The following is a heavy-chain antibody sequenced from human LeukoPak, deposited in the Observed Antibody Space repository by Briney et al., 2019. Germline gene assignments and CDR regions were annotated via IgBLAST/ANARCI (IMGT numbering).Heavy chain of an antibody. Sequence: GGSLRLSCAASGFSFSSYAMTWVRQAPGKGLEWVSAIRGSGGTTFYADSVKGRFTVSRDNSKNTLYLQMNSLRAEDTAVYYCAREQYWDYFGGADYWGQGTLVTVSS. CDR1: GFSFSSYA. D-gene: IGHD2/OR15-2a*01. V-gene: IGHV3-23*01. CDR3: AREQYWDYFGGADY. CDR2: IRGSGGTT. J-gene: IGHJ4*02.